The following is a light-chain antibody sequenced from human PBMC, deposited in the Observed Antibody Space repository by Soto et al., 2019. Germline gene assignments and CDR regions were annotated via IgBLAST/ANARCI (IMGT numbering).Light chain of an antibody. J-gene: IGLJ1*01. CDR1: SSDVGGYNY. CDR2: EVN. Sequence: QSVLTQPPSGSWSPGQSVAISCTGTSSDVGGYNYVSWYQQHPGKAPKLMIYEVNKRPSGVPDRFSGSKSGNTASLTVSGLQAEDEADYYCSSYAGSSNVFGTGTKVTVL. CDR3: SSYAGSSNV. V-gene: IGLV2-8*01.